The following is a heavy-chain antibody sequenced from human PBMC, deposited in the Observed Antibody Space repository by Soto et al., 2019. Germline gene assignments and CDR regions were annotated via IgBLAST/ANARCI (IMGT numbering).Heavy chain of an antibody. CDR1: GFSLSTTAVG. CDR2: IYWNDDK. D-gene: IGHD2-21*02. V-gene: IGHV2-5*01. CDR3: ARCLGGGNSCYFDY. J-gene: IGHJ4*02. Sequence: SGPTLVNPTQTLTLTCTFSGFSLSTTAVGVGWIRQPPGKALEWLALIYWNDDKRSRPSLNSRLTIAKDTSENQVVLTMTNMDPVDTATYYCARCLGGGNSCYFDYWGQGALVTV.